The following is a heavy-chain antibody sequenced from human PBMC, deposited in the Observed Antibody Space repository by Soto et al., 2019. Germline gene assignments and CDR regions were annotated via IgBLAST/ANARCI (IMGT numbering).Heavy chain of an antibody. Sequence: QVQLVESGGGVVQPGRSLRLSCAASGFTFTTYAIHWVRQAPGKGLEWVAVISNDGRDKYYADSVKGRFTISRDNSKNTLYLQMNSLRSDDTAVYYCARDQCFGGGRSCYYFDFWGQGTLVTVSS. CDR3: ARDQCFGGGRSCYYFDF. CDR1: GFTFTTYA. D-gene: IGHD2-15*01. J-gene: IGHJ4*02. CDR2: ISNDGRDK. V-gene: IGHV3-30*04.